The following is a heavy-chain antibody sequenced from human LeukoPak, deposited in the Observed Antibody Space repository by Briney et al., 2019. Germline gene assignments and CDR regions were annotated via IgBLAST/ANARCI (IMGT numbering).Heavy chain of an antibody. CDR2: ISGSGDNT. J-gene: IGHJ4*02. CDR1: GFTFSSYA. V-gene: IGHV3-23*01. CDR3: AKWKYSNSGIDGY. Sequence: PGASLRLACAASGFTFSSYAMSWVRQVPGKGLEWVSVISGSGDNTYYADSVKGRFTISRDNSKNMLYLQMNSLRAEDTAVYYCAKWKYSNSGIDGYWGQGTLVTVSS. D-gene: IGHD6-6*01.